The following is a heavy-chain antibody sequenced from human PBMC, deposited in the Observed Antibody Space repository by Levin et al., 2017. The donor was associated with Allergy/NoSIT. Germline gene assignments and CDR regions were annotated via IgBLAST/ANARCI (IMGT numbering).Heavy chain of an antibody. CDR1: GGSISSYY. CDR3: ARSIAVADMSFDY. CDR2: IYYSGST. Sequence: PSETLSLTCTVSGGSISSYYWSWIRQPPGKGLEWIGYIYYSGSTNYNPSLKSRVTISVDTSKNQFSLKLSSVTAADTAVYYCARSIAVADMSFDYWGQGTLVTVSS. V-gene: IGHV4-59*08. D-gene: IGHD6-19*01. J-gene: IGHJ4*02.